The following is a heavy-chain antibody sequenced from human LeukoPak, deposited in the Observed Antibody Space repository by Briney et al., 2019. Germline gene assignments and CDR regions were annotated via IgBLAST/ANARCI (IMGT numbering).Heavy chain of an antibody. V-gene: IGHV4-59*01. D-gene: IGHD5-24*01. J-gene: IGHJ4*02. CDR3: ARASMRRRDGYNRHYEIDY. CDR2: VYYSDKT. CDR1: GGSISSYY. Sequence: SETLSLTCTVSGGSISSYYWSWIRQSPGKALEWIGYVYYSDKTHYNPSLNSRVIISVDTSQNQFSLRLSSVTAADTAVYYCARASMRRRDGYNRHYEIDYWGQGTLVTVSS.